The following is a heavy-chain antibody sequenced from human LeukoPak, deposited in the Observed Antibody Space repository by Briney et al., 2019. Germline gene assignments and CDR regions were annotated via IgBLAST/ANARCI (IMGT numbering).Heavy chain of an antibody. V-gene: IGHV3-30-3*01. CDR2: ISYDGSNK. CDR1: GFTFSSYA. D-gene: IGHD6-19*01. J-gene: IGHJ6*02. Sequence: GGSLRLSCAASGFTFSSYAMHWVRQAPGKGLEWVAVISYDGSNKYYADSVKGRFTISRDNSKNALYLQMNSLRAEDTAVYYCARDRRQWLVPSLYGMDVWGQGTTATVSS. CDR3: ARDRRQWLVPSLYGMDV.